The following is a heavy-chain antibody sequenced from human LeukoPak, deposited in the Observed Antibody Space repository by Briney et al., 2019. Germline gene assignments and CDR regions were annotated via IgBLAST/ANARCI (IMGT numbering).Heavy chain of an antibody. J-gene: IGHJ6*02. CDR2: ISAYNGNT. Sequence: ASVKVSCKASGYTFTSYGVSWVRQAPGQGLEWMGWISAYNGNTNYAQKLQGRVTMTTDTSASTAYMELNSLRSNDTAVYYCARDHYGDYPGYYYGMDVWGQGTTVTVSS. D-gene: IGHD4-17*01. CDR1: GYTFTSYG. V-gene: IGHV1-18*01. CDR3: ARDHYGDYPGYYYGMDV.